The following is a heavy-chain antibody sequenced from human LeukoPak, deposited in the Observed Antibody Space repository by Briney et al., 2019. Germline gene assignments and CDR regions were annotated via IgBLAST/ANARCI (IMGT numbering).Heavy chain of an antibody. CDR3: ARWWIQLWLLNLDYYYMDV. J-gene: IGHJ6*03. D-gene: IGHD5-18*01. CDR2: IRYDGSNK. V-gene: IGHV3-30*02. Sequence: GGSLRLSCAASGFTFSSYGMHWVPQAPGKGLEWVAFIRYDGSNKYYADSVKGRFTISRDNSKNTLYLQMNSLRAEDTAVYYCARWWIQLWLLNLDYYYMDVWGKGTTVTVSS. CDR1: GFTFSSYG.